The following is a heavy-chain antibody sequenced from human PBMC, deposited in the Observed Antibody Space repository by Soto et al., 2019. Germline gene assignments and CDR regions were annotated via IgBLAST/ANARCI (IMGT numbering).Heavy chain of an antibody. D-gene: IGHD3-3*01. Sequence: SETLCHTCTVSAGSISSGTCLWCRQPPGKGLEWIGYIYYSGSTNYNPSLESRVTISVDTSKNQFSLKLSSVTAADTAVYYCARVLFGRGNWFDPWGQGTLVTVS. CDR2: IYYSGST. J-gene: IGHJ5*02. V-gene: IGHV4-59*01. CDR3: ARVLFGRGNWFDP. CDR1: AGSISSGT.